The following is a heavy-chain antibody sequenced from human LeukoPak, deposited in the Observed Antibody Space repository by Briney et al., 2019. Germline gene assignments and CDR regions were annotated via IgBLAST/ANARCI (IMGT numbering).Heavy chain of an antibody. Sequence: PGGTLRLSCAASGFTFSSYGMSWVRQAPGKGLEWVSAISGSGGSTYYADSVKGRFTISRDNSKNTLYLQMNSLRAEDTAVYYCAKSGVNFGGWFDPWGQGTLVTVSS. CDR1: GFTFSSYG. J-gene: IGHJ5*02. D-gene: IGHD2-15*01. V-gene: IGHV3-23*01. CDR3: AKSGVNFGGWFDP. CDR2: ISGSGGST.